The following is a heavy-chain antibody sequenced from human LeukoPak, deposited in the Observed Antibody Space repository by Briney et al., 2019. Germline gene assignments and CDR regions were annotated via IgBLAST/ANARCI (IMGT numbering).Heavy chain of an antibody. CDR2: IYTSRST. V-gene: IGHV4-4*07. CDR3: ARDMTLSTSLGLYYFDY. CDR1: GGSISSYY. Sequence: KPSETLSLTCTVSGGSISSYYWSWIRQPAGKGLEWIGRIYTSRSTNYNPSLKSRVTMSIDTSKNQFSLKLGSVTAADTAVYYCARDMTLSTSLGLYYFDYWGQGTLVTVSS. J-gene: IGHJ4*02. D-gene: IGHD3/OR15-3a*01.